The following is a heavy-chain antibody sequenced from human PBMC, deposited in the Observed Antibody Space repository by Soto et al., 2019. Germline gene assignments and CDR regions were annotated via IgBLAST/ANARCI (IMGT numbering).Heavy chain of an antibody. V-gene: IGHV1-69*13. D-gene: IGHD3-3*01. Sequence: GASVKVSCKASGGTFSSYAISWVRQAPGQGLEWMGGIIPIFGTANYAQKFQGRVTITADESTSTAYMELSSLRSEDTAVYYCARDYDFWSGSLDLDYYYYGMDVWGQGTTVTVSS. J-gene: IGHJ6*02. CDR1: GGTFSSYA. CDR2: IIPIFGTA. CDR3: ARDYDFWSGSLDLDYYYYGMDV.